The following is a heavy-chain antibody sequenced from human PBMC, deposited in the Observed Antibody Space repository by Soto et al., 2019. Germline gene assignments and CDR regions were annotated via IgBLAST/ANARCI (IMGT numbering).Heavy chain of an antibody. J-gene: IGHJ6*02. Sequence: AVKVSCKASGGTFSSYAISWVRQAPGQGLEWMGGIIPIFGTANYAQKFQGRVTITADESTSAAYMELSSLRSEDTAVYYCARDRLGYYGMDVWGQGTTVTVSS. CDR2: IIPIFGTA. CDR1: GGTFSSYA. CDR3: ARDRLGYYGMDV. D-gene: IGHD2-21*01. V-gene: IGHV1-69*13.